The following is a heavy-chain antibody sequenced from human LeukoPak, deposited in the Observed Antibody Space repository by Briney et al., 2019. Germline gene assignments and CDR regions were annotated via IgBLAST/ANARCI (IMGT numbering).Heavy chain of an antibody. D-gene: IGHD1-1*01. CDR3: ARDGKVVGAFDI. CDR2: ISSSSSYI. V-gene: IGHV3-21*01. Sequence: KPGGSLRLSCAASGFTFSSYSMNWVRQAPGKGLEWVSSISSSSSYIYYADSVKGRFTISRDNAKNSLYLQMNSLRAEDTAVYYCARDGKVVGAFDIWGQGTMVTVSS. J-gene: IGHJ3*02. CDR1: GFTFSSYS.